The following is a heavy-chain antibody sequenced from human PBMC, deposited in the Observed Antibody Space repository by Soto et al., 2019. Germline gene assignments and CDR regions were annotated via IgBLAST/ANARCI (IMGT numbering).Heavy chain of an antibody. Sequence: PGGSLRLSCSASGFTFSSYAMHWVRQAPGKGLEYVSAISSNGGSTYYADSVKGRFAISRDNSKNTLYLQMSSLRAEDTAVYYCVKDFIAARMVRGWFDPWGQGTLVTVSS. CDR3: VKDFIAARMVRGWFDP. J-gene: IGHJ5*02. CDR2: ISSNGGST. V-gene: IGHV3-64D*06. CDR1: GFTFSSYA. D-gene: IGHD6-6*01.